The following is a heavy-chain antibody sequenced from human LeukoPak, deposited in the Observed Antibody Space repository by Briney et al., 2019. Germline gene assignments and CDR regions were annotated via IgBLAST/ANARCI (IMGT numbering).Heavy chain of an antibody. CDR1: GFTFSSYA. J-gene: IGHJ4*02. CDR2: ISGSGGST. V-gene: IGHV3-23*01. CDR3: AKDLSMIVVVNLDY. D-gene: IGHD3-22*01. Sequence: GGSLRLSCAASGFTFSSYAMSWDRQAPGKGLEWVSAISGSGGSTYYADSVKGRFTISRDNSKNTLYLQMNSLRAEDTAVYYCAKDLSMIVVVNLDYWGQGTLVTVSS.